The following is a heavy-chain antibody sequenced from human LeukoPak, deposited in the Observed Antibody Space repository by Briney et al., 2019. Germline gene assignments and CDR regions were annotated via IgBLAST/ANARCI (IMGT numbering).Heavy chain of an antibody. Sequence: QPGGSLRLSCAASGFTFDDYAMHWVRQAPGKGLEWVSCISWNSDNIDYADSVKGRFTISRDNAKNTLYLQMNSLRDEDTAVYYCARDLGQYYDTSDNWFDPWGQGTLVTVSS. D-gene: IGHD3-22*01. CDR3: ARDLGQYYDTSDNWFDP. J-gene: IGHJ5*02. CDR1: GFTFDDYA. V-gene: IGHV3-9*01. CDR2: ISWNSDNI.